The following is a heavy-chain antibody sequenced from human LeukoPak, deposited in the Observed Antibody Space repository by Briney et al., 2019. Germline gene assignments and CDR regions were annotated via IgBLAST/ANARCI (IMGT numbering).Heavy chain of an antibody. V-gene: IGHV3-23*01. CDR3: AIDDSSGHTSGFGY. D-gene: IGHD5-18*01. CDR1: GVNLSDYA. CDR2: IRGSGETT. Sequence: PGGSLRLSCAASGVNLSDYAMSWVRQAPGKGLECVSSIRGSGETTYYADSAKGRFTISSDRSKNTLHLVMNSLRVEDTAVYYCAIDDSSGHTSGFGYWGQGILVTVSS. J-gene: IGHJ4*02.